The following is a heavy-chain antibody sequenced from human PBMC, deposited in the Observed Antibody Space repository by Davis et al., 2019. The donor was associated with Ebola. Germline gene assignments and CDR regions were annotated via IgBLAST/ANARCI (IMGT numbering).Heavy chain of an antibody. Sequence: ETLSLTCTVSGGSISRSSYYWGWIRQPPGKGLEWVSAISGSGGSTYYADSVKGRFTISRDNSKNTLYLQMNSLRAEDTAVYYCAKDGVWGSYRSVDYWGQGTLVTVSS. J-gene: IGHJ4*02. D-gene: IGHD3-16*02. CDR2: ISGSGGST. CDR1: GGSISRSSYY. V-gene: IGHV3-23*01. CDR3: AKDGVWGSYRSVDY.